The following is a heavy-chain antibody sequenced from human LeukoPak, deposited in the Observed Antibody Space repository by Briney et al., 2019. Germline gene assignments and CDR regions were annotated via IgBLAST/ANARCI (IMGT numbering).Heavy chain of an antibody. Sequence: SETLSLTCSVSDGSISSSSFYWGWIRQPPGKGLEWIGSIYYSGSTSYYNPSLKSRVTISIDTSKNQFSLKLSSVTAADTAMYYCARDSFCDNGVCYTIWFDPWGQGTLVTVSS. CDR1: DGSISSSSFY. D-gene: IGHD2-8*01. V-gene: IGHV4-39*07. J-gene: IGHJ5*02. CDR3: ARDSFCDNGVCYTIWFDP. CDR2: IYYSGSTS.